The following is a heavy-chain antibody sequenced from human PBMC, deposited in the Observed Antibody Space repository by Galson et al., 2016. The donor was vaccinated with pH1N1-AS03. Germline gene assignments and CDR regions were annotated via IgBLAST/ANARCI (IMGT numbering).Heavy chain of an antibody. CDR1: GGTFNNYA. D-gene: IGHD3-9*01. V-gene: IGHV1-69*06. CDR3: ATARNYFDIRRFDY. CDR2: IILMFGTA. J-gene: IGHJ4*02. Sequence: SVKVSCKASGGTFNNYAIGWVRQAPGQGLEWMGGIILMFGTANYAQKFQGRVTITADKSTTTDYKSTTTAYMELSSLSSEDTAVYYCATARNYFDIRRFDYWGQGTPVTVFS.